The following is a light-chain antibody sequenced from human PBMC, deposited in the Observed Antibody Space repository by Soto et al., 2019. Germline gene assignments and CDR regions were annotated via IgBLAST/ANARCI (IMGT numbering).Light chain of an antibody. CDR1: QSVRSY. CDR3: QQAKSFPVT. Sequence: DIQMTQSPSSLSASVSERVTITCRASQSVRSYLNWYQQKLGKAPNLLIYDASTLQTGVPSRFSGSGSGTDFTLTINSLQPEDFATYYCQQAKSFPVTFGQGTRLEIK. J-gene: IGKJ5*01. V-gene: IGKV1-39*01. CDR2: DAS.